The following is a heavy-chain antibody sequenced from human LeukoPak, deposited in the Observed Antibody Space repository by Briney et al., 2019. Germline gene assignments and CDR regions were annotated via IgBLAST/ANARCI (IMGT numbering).Heavy chain of an antibody. CDR3: ARDVSGWSVDY. D-gene: IGHD6-19*01. J-gene: IGHJ4*02. CDR1: GFTLSSYW. Sequence: PGGSLRLSCAASGFTLSSYWMHWVRQAPGRGLVWVSRINSGGSSTTYADSVKGRFTISRDNAENTLYLQMNSLRAEDTAVYFCARDVSGWSVDYWGQGILVTVSS. CDR2: INSGGSST. V-gene: IGHV3-74*01.